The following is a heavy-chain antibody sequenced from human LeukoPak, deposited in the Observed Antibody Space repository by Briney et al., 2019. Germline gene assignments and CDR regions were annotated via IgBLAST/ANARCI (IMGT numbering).Heavy chain of an antibody. D-gene: IGHD3-9*01. CDR1: GYTFTSYY. V-gene: IGHV1-46*01. Sequence: PGASVKVSCKASGYTFTSYYMHWVRQAPGQGLEWMAIINPSGGTTSYAQKLQGRVTMTRDTSTSTVYMELSSLRSEDTAVYYCARVGPYDTPDYWGQGTLVTVSS. CDR3: ARVGPYDTPDY. CDR2: INPSGGTT. J-gene: IGHJ4*02.